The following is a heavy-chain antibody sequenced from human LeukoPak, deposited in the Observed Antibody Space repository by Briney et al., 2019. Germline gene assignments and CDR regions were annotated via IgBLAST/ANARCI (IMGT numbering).Heavy chain of an antibody. CDR1: GGTFSSYA. Sequence: SVKVSCKASGGTFSSYAISWVRQAPGQGLERMGGIIPIFGTANYAQKFQGRVTITADESTSTAYMELSSLRSEDTAVCYCARARGYSYGRSKYYFDYWGQGTLVTVSS. V-gene: IGHV1-69*13. CDR2: IIPIFGTA. J-gene: IGHJ4*02. D-gene: IGHD5-18*01. CDR3: ARARGYSYGRSKYYFDY.